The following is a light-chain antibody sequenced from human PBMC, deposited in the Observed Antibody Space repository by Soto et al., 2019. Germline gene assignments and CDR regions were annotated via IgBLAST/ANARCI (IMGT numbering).Light chain of an antibody. CDR1: QSVSRY. Sequence: EIVLTQSPATLSLSPGERATLSCRASQSVSRYLAWYQQKPGQAPRLLIYDASNRATGIPARFSGSGSGTDFTLTISSLEPEDFAMSYCQQYFTSPLTFGGGTKVDIK. CDR3: QQYFTSPLT. CDR2: DAS. V-gene: IGKV3-11*01. J-gene: IGKJ4*01.